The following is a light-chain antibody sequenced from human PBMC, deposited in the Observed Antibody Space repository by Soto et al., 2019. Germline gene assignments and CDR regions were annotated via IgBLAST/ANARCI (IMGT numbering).Light chain of an antibody. J-gene: IGLJ1*01. CDR1: SSNIENNF. CDR2: END. V-gene: IGLV1-51*02. CDR3: GTWHSSLNSFDV. Sequence: QSVLTQPPSVSAAPGQKVTISCSGSSSNIENNFVSWYQQLPGTAPKLLIYENDNRPSGIPDRFSGSKSGTSATLSITGLQTGDEADYYCGTWHSSLNSFDVFGTGTKLTVL.